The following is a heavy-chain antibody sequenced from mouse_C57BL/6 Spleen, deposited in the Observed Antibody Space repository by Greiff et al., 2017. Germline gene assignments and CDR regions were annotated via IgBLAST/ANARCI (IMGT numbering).Heavy chain of an antibody. CDR3: ARWLLRRYFDV. D-gene: IGHD2-3*01. J-gene: IGHJ1*03. CDR1: GYTFTSYW. CDR2: INPSSGYT. Sequence: QVQLQQSGAELAKPGASVKLSCKASGYTFTSYWMHWVKQRPGQGLEWIGYINPSSGYTKYNQKFKDKATLTGDKSSSTAYMQLSSLTYEDSAVYYCARWLLRRYFDVWGTGTTVTVSS. V-gene: IGHV1-7*01.